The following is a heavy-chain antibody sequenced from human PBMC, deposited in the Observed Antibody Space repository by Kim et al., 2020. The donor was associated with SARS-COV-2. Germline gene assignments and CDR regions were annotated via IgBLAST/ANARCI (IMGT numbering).Heavy chain of an antibody. CDR2: INPSGGST. CDR3: ARDLAEIRGKADFDI. CDR1: GYTFTSYY. D-gene: IGHD3-10*01. J-gene: IGHJ3*02. V-gene: IGHV1-46*01. Sequence: ASVKVSCKASGYTFTSYYMHWVRQAPGQGLEWMGIINPSGGSTSYAQKFQGRVTMTRDTSTSTVYMELSSLRSEDTAVYYCARDLAEIRGKADFDIWGQGTMVTVSS.